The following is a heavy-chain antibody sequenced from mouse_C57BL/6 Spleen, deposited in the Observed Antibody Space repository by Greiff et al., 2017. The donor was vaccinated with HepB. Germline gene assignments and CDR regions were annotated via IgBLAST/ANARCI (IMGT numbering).Heavy chain of an antibody. CDR3: ARDSDGYSEGYAMDY. D-gene: IGHD2-3*01. J-gene: IGHJ4*01. Sequence: VQLKQSGGGLVKPGGSLKLSCAASGFTFSDYGMHWVRQAPEKGLEWVAYISSGSSTIYYADTVKGRFTISRDNAKNTLFLQMTSLRSEDTAMYYCARDSDGYSEGYAMDYWGQGTSVTVSS. CDR2: ISSGSSTI. V-gene: IGHV5-17*01. CDR1: GFTFSDYG.